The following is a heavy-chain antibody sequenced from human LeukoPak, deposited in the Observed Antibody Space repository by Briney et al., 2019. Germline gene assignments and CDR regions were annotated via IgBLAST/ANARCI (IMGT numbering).Heavy chain of an antibody. Sequence: PGGSLRLSCAASGFTFSSYSMNWVRQAPGKGLEWVSSISSSSSYIYYADSVKGRFTISRDNAEDSLYLQMNSLRAEDTAVYYCARAPSSSNDYWGQGTLVTVSS. CDR3: ARAPSSSNDY. D-gene: IGHD6-6*01. CDR2: ISSSSSYI. V-gene: IGHV3-21*01. J-gene: IGHJ4*02. CDR1: GFTFSSYS.